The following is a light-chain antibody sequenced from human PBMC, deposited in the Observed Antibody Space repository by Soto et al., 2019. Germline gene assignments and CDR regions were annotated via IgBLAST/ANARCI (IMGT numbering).Light chain of an antibody. V-gene: IGKV2-30*01. CDR1: QSLVYSDGNTY. J-gene: IGKJ1*01. Sequence: DVVMTQSPLSLPVTLGEPASLSCRSSQSLVYSDGNTYLNWFQQRPGQSPRRLIYKVSNRDSGVPDRFSGSGSGTEFTLTISSPQPDDFATYYCQDYNSWTFGQGTKVDIK. CDR2: KVS. CDR3: QDYNSWT.